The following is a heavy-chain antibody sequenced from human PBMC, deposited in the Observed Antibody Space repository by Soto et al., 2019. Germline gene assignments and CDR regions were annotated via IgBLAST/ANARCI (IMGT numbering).Heavy chain of an antibody. V-gene: IGHV1-46*01. CDR2: ISLYHHST. CDR3: ARESYSCGGDCPYYMDY. Sequence: ASVKVSCKTSGYPFTDYFIHWVRQAPGQGLEWMGIISLYHHSTSYAQKFQGRLTVTADTSTTTVYMDLSSLTSEDSAVYWCARESYSCGGDCPYYMDYCGQGTLVTVST. J-gene: IGHJ4*02. CDR1: GYPFTDYF. D-gene: IGHD2-21*02.